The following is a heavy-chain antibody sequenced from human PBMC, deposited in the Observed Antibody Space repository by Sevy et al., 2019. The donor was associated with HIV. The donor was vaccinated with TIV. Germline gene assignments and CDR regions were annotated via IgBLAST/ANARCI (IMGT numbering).Heavy chain of an antibody. Sequence: GGSLRLSCAASGFTFSSYGMHWVRQAPGKGLEWVAVISYVGSNKYYAHSVKGRFTISRDNSKNTLYLQMNSLRAEDTAVYYCVGHSGSYRYFDYWGRGTLVTVSS. D-gene: IGHD1-26*01. CDR2: ISYVGSNK. CDR3: VGHSGSYRYFDY. CDR1: GFTFSSYG. V-gene: IGHV3-30*03. J-gene: IGHJ4*02.